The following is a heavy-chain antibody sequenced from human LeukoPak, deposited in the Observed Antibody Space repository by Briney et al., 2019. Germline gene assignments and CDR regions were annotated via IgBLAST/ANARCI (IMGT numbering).Heavy chain of an antibody. D-gene: IGHD2-2*01. CDR3: ARVDCSSTSCYEDDAFDI. Sequence: ASVKVSCKASGYTFTGYYMHWVRQAPGQGLEWMGWINPNSGGTNYAQKFQGRVTMTRDTSISTAYMELSRLRSDDTAVYYSARVDCSSTSCYEDDAFDIWGQGTMVTVSS. V-gene: IGHV1-2*02. CDR2: INPNSGGT. CDR1: GYTFTGYY. J-gene: IGHJ3*02.